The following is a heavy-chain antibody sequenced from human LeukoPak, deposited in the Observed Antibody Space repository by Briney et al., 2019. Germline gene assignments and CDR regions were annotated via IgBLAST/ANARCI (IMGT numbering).Heavy chain of an antibody. CDR3: ARHAYNYGLDYFDP. CDR1: GESINNRDSY. J-gene: IGHJ5*02. CDR2: IYYSGGT. V-gene: IGHV4-39*01. D-gene: IGHD5-24*01. Sequence: KTSETQSLTCTVSGESINNRDSYWGWIRQSPGKGLQWIGSIYYSGGTYYNPPLKSRIRMSVDTSKNHFSLELTSVTAADTAVYYCARHAYNYGLDYFDPWGQGTLVTVSS.